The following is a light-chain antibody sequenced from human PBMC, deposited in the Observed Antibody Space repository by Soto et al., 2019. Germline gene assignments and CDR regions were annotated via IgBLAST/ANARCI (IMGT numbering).Light chain of an antibody. Sequence: TQPASVSGSPGQSITISCTGTSSYVGGYNYVSWYQQHPGKAPKLMIYDVSNRPSGVSNRFSGSKSGNTASLTISGLQAEDEADYYCSSYTSSRTKVFGTGTKVTVL. V-gene: IGLV2-14*01. CDR2: DVS. CDR3: SSYTSSRTKV. J-gene: IGLJ1*01. CDR1: SSYVGGYNY.